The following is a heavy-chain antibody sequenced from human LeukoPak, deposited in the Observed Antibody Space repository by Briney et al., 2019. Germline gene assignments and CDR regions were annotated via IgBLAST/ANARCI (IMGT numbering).Heavy chain of an antibody. CDR1: GFTFSSYA. D-gene: IGHD2-15*01. V-gene: IGHV3-23*01. CDR3: ARPYCSGGSCYSQVAL. CDR2: ISGSGGST. Sequence: GGSLRLSCAASGFTFSSYATSWVRQAPGKGLEWVSAISGSGGSTYYADSVKGRFTISRDNSKNTLYLQMNSLRAEDTAVYYCARPYCSGGSCYSQVALWGQGTLVTVSS. J-gene: IGHJ4*02.